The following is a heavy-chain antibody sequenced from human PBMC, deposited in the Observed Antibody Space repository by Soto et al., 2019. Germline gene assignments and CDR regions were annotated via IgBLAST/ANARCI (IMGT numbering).Heavy chain of an antibody. V-gene: IGHV3-15*01. CDR2: IKSKTSGETI. D-gene: IGHD2-8*01. CDR1: GVTGVTFSAAW. CDR3: VIDVSNDVYPYDY. Sequence: PGGSLRLSCAASGVTGVTFSAAWLTWVRQSPGKGLEWVGLIKSKTSGETIHYAAPVEGRFTISRDDSESTLSLQMNNLKVEDTAVYYCVIDVSNDVYPYDYWGHGTLVTVS. J-gene: IGHJ4*01.